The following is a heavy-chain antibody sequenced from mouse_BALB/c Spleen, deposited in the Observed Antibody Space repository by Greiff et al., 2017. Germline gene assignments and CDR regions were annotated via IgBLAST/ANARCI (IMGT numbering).Heavy chain of an antibody. CDR3: TRGDYRYAMDY. CDR2: IYPSDSYT. V-gene: IGHV1-69*02. J-gene: IGHJ4*01. CDR1: GYTFTSYW. D-gene: IGHD2-12*01. Sequence: QVQLQQPGAELVRPGASVKLSCKASGYTFTSYWINWVKQRPGQGLEWIGNIYPSDSYTNYNQKFKDKATLTVDKSSSTAYMQLSSPTSEDSAVYYCTRGDYRYAMDYWGQGTSVTVSS.